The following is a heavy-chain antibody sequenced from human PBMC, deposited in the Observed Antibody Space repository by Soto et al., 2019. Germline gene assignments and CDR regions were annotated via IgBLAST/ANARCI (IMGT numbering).Heavy chain of an antibody. CDR3: ARQRTYFGDY. CDR1: GYTFTSYD. D-gene: IGHD3-9*01. J-gene: IGHJ4*02. Sequence: QVQLVQSVAEVKKPGASVKVSCKATGYTFTSYDINWVRQATGQGLEWMGWMNPNSGNTGYAQKLQGRVTMTRNTSRSTAYMELSSLRSEDTAVYYCARQRTYFGDYWGQGTLVTVSS. V-gene: IGHV1-8*01. CDR2: MNPNSGNT.